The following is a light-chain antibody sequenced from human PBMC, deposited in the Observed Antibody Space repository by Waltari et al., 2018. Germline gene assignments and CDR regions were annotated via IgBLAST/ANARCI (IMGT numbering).Light chain of an antibody. CDR1: SHNVGSSDL. J-gene: IGLJ3*02. CDR3: CSYAGSAPRLV. V-gene: IGLV2-23*02. CDR2: EVI. Sequence: QSALTQPASVSGSPGQSITISCTGTSHNVGSSDLVSWYQFRPGESPKLLLYEVIKRPSGVSDRFSGSKSDNTASLTISRLQAEDEAAYYCCSYAGSAPRLVFGGGTNLTVL.